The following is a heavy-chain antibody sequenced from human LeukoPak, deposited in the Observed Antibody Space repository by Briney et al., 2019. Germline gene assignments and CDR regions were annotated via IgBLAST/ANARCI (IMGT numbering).Heavy chain of an antibody. J-gene: IGHJ4*02. CDR1: GFTFSNSA. D-gene: IGHD1-1*01. Sequence: GGSLRLSCAASGFTFSNSAMCWVRQAPGKGLEWVSGISRGGGSTNYADSVKGRSTISRDTSIDTLYLQMNSLRAEDTAVYYCAKEVRPNDYWGQGTLVTVSS. CDR3: AKEVRPNDY. V-gene: IGHV3-23*01. CDR2: ISRGGGST.